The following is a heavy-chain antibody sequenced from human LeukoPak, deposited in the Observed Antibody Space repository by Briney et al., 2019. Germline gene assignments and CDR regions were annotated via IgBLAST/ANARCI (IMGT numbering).Heavy chain of an antibody. J-gene: IGHJ6*03. D-gene: IGHD3-3*01. CDR1: GGYFSGYS. V-gene: IGHV4-34*01. Sequence: SETLSLTCAVYGGYFSGYSWSWIRQPPGKGLEWIGEINHSGSTNYNQSLKRRVTISVDTSKNQLSLNLSSVTAADTAVYYCAREAAYNFWSGYYQTTYYMDVWGTGTTVTVSS. CDR2: INHSGST. CDR3: AREAAYNFWSGYYQTTYYMDV.